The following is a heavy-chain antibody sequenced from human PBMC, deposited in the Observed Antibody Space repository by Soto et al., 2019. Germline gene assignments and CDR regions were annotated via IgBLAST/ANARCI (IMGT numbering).Heavy chain of an antibody. CDR2: ISSSSSYI. CDR1: GFTFSSYS. CDR3: ARDLSSGSYYEDY. D-gene: IGHD3-10*01. J-gene: IGHJ4*02. V-gene: IGHV3-21*01. Sequence: EVQLVESGGGLVKPGGSLRLSCAASGFTFSSYSMNWVRQAPGKGLEWVSPISSSSSYIYYADSVKGRFTISRDNAKNSLYLQMNSLRAEDTAVYDCARDLSSGSYYEDYWGQGTLVTVS.